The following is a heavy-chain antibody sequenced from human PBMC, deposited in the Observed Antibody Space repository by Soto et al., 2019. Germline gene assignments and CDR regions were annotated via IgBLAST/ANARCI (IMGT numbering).Heavy chain of an antibody. V-gene: IGHV3-21*01. CDR1: GFTFSSYS. D-gene: IGHD5-12*01. J-gene: IGHJ6*02. CDR3: ARDGTYGGYSTSMDV. Sequence: GGSLRLSXAASGFTFSSYSMNWVRQAPGKGLEWVSSISSSSSYIYYADSVKGRFTISRDNAKNSLYLQMNSLRAEDTAVYYCARDGTYGGYSTSMDVWGQGTTVTVSS. CDR2: ISSSSSYI.